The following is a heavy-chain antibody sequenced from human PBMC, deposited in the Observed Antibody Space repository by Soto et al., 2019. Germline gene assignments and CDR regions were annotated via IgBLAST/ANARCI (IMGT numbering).Heavy chain of an antibody. CDR1: GDSVSSRFW. CDR2: IYHSGSA. J-gene: IGHJ4*02. V-gene: IGHV4-4*02. CDR3: ARYNAASGTYYFDY. Sequence: QVELQESGPGLVKPSGTLSLTCAVSGDSVSSRFWWSWVRQSPGKGLEWIGEIYHSGSANYNPSLKSRVTMSVVNSKNQFSLKLNSVTAADTAVYYCARYNAASGTYYFDYWGQGTLVSVSS. D-gene: IGHD6-13*01.